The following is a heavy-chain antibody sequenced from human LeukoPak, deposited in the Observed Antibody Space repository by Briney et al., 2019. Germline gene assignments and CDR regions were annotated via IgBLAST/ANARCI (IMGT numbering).Heavy chain of an antibody. CDR3: ARDYSQYQLIHNWCDP. Sequence: GASVKVSCKASGYTFTSYGISWLRQAPRQGLEWMGWISAYNGNTNYAQKLQGRVTMTTDTSTSTAYMELRSLRSDDTAVYYCARDYSQYQLIHNWCDPWGQGTLVTVSS. V-gene: IGHV1-18*01. J-gene: IGHJ5*02. D-gene: IGHD2-2*01. CDR2: ISAYNGNT. CDR1: GYTFTSYG.